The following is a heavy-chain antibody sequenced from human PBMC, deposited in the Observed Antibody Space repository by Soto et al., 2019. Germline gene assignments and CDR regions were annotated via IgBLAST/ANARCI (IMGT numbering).Heavy chain of an antibody. Sequence: GGSLRLSCAASGFTFSDYAMIWVRQAPGKGLEWVSGLYGDGNGIHYADSVKGRFTISRDNYENSVYLQMNSLRVEDTAVYYCAKDAVSRDGVWLAHDWGQGAVVTVSS. CDR3: AKDAVSRDGVWLAHD. J-gene: IGHJ4*02. CDR2: LYGDGNGI. D-gene: IGHD5-12*01. V-gene: IGHV3-23*01. CDR1: GFTFSDYA.